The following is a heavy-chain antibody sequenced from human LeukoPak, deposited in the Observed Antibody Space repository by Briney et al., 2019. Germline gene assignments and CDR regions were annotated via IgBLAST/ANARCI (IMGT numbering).Heavy chain of an antibody. D-gene: IGHD5-18*01. V-gene: IGHV3-74*01. CDR3: ARDDRGYSYALFDY. CDR1: GFTFSSYW. J-gene: IGHJ4*02. CDR2: TNSDGSST. Sequence: SGGSLRLSCAGSGFTFSSYWMHWVRQAPGKGLVWVSRTNSDGSSTSYADSVKGRFTISRDNAKNTLYLQMNSLRVDDTAVYYCARDDRGYSYALFDYWGQGTLVTVSS.